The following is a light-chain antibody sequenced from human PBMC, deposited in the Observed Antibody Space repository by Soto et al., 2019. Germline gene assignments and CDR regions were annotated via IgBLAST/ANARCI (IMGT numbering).Light chain of an antibody. J-gene: IGKJ3*01. Sequence: EIVLTQSPGTLSWSLGERATLSCRASQGVSQYLAWYQQKPGQAPRLLIYGASSRANGIPDRFSGSGSGTDFTLTINGLEPEDFAVYYCQQYATSARLTFGPGTNVDI. V-gene: IGKV3-20*01. CDR2: GAS. CDR1: QGVSQY. CDR3: QQYATSARLT.